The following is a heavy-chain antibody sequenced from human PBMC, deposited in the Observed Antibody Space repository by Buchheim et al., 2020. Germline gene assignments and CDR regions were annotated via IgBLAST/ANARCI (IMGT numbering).Heavy chain of an antibody. D-gene: IGHD2-2*01. Sequence: QVQLVQSGAEVKKPGASVKVSCKASGYTLTSYDINWVRQATGQGLEWMGWMNPNSGNPGYAQKFQGRVTMTRNTSISPAYMELSSLRSEDTAVYYCARREDCSSTSCYYYYGMDVWGQGTT. CDR3: ARREDCSSTSCYYYYGMDV. J-gene: IGHJ6*02. CDR2: MNPNSGNP. V-gene: IGHV1-8*01. CDR1: GYTLTSYD.